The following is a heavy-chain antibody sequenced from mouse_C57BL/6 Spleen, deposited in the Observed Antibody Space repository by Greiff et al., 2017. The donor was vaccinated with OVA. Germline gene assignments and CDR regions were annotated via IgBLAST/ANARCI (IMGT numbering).Heavy chain of an antibody. CDR3: ARCEGSTMVTTGPFWYFDV. CDR1: GYTFTDYY. J-gene: IGHJ1*03. Sequence: EVQLQQSGPVLVKPGASVKMSCKASGYTFTDYYMNWVKQSHGKSLEWIGVINPYNGGTSYNQSFKGKATLTVDKSSSTAYMELNSLTSEDSAVYYCARCEGSTMVTTGPFWYFDVWGTGTTVTVSS. CDR2: INPYNGGT. V-gene: IGHV1-19*01. D-gene: IGHD2-2*01.